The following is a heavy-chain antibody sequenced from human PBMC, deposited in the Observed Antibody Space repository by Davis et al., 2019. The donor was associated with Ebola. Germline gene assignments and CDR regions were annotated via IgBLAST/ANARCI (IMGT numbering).Heavy chain of an antibody. V-gene: IGHV3-21*01. J-gene: IGHJ4*02. CDR1: GFSFSSYS. CDR2: ISSSSSYI. Sequence: GGSLRLSCAASGFSFSSYSMNWVRQAPGKGLEWVSSISSSSSYIYYADSVKGRFTISRDNAKNSLYLQMNSLRAEDTAVYYCATAMVQGVISMVDYWGQGTLVTVSS. CDR3: ATAMVQGVISMVDY. D-gene: IGHD3-10*01.